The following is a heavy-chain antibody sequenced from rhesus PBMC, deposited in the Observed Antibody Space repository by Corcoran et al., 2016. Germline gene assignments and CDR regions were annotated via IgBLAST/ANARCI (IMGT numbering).Heavy chain of an antibody. J-gene: IGHJ4*01. CDR3: AKDGTAAGTTFDY. D-gene: IGHD6-25*01. V-gene: IGHV5-2*01. CDR2: INPSDSHT. Sequence: EVQLVQSGAEVKRPGESLKISCKTSGYSFTSYWISWVRQMPGKGLEWMGAINPSDSHTRYSPSFQGQVTISADKSISTAYLQWSSLKASDSATYYCAKDGTAAGTTFDYWGQGVLVTVSS. CDR1: GYSFTSYW.